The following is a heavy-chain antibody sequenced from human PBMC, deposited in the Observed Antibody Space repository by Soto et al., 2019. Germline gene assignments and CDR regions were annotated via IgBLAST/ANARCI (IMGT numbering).Heavy chain of an antibody. CDR1: GGSISSYY. J-gene: IGHJ4*02. CDR2: IYYSGST. D-gene: IGHD3-3*01. Sequence: PSETLSLTCTVSGGSISSYYWSWIRQPPGKGLEWIGYIYYSGSTNYNPSLKSRVTISVDTSKNQFSLKLSSVTAADTAVYYCARGRPDLITIFGVVIIGPFDYWGQGTLVT. CDR3: ARGRPDLITIFGVVIIGPFDY. V-gene: IGHV4-59*01.